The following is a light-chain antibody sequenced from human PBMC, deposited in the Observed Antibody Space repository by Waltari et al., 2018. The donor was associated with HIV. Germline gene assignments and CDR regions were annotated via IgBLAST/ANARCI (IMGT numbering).Light chain of an antibody. J-gene: IGLJ2*01. Sequence: QSALTQPPSVSGSLGQSVTISGTASSSDVRIYNEVSWYQQSPGPAPNLMIYDVSNRPSGVTDRFSGSKSGNTASLTISGLQAEDEADYYCSSFTTSITVVFGGGTKLPVL. CDR1: SSDVRIYNE. V-gene: IGLV2-18*02. CDR2: DVS. CDR3: SSFTTSITVV.